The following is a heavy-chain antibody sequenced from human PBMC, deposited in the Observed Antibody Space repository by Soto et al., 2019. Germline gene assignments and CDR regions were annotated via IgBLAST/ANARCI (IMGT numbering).Heavy chain of an antibody. CDR2: ISAYNGNT. J-gene: IGHJ4*02. D-gene: IGHD6-25*01. CDR3: ARHSDSSGLPPYFDY. Sequence: ASVKVSCKASGYTFTSYGISWVRQAPGQGLEWMGWISAYNGNTNYAQKLQGRVTMTTDTSTSTAYMELRSLRSDDTAVYYCARHSDSSGLPPYFDYWGQGTRVTVSS. V-gene: IGHV1-18*01. CDR1: GYTFTSYG.